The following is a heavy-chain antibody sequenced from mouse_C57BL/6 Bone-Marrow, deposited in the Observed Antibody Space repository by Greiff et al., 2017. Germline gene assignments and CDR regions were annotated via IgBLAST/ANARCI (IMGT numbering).Heavy chain of an antibody. CDR2: LYPSDSYT. CDR1: GYTFTSYW. CDR3: ARFWDGGYFDY. Sequence: QVQLQQPGAELVMPGASVKLSCKASGYTFTSYWMHWVKQRPGQGLEWIGELYPSDSYTNYNQKFKGKSTLTVDKSSSTAYMQLSSLTSEDAAVYYCARFWDGGYFDYWGQGTTLTVSS. D-gene: IGHD4-1*01. J-gene: IGHJ2*01. V-gene: IGHV1-69*01.